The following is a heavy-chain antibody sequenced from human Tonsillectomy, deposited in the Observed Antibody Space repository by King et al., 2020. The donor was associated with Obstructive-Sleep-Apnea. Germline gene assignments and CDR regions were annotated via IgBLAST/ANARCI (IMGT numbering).Heavy chain of an antibody. CDR3: TTDPGIVGDTGGYYYTMDV. CDR1: GFTFRNAW. CDR2: IKSKIDGGTT. Sequence: VQLVESGGGLVKPGGSLRLSCAASGFTFRNAWMSWVRQAPGKGLEWVGRIKSKIDGGTTDYAAPVKGRFTISRDDSKTTLYLQMNSLKTEDTAVYYCTTDPGIVGDTGGYYYTMDVWGQGTTVTVCS. V-gene: IGHV3-15*01. D-gene: IGHD1-26*01. J-gene: IGHJ6*02.